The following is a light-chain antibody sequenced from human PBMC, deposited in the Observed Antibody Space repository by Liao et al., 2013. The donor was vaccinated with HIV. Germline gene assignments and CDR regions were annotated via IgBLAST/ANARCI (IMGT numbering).Light chain of an antibody. Sequence: SYILTQPPSVTVAPGQTARITCGADDIGTKAVHWYQHKRGQAPVLVIQYDTARPSGIPNRFSASESGATATLTIRRVEVGDEADYYCQVWDSSYARVVFGGGTKLTVL. CDR2: YDT. CDR1: DIGTKA. V-gene: IGLV3-21*01. J-gene: IGLJ2*01. CDR3: QVWDSSYARVV.